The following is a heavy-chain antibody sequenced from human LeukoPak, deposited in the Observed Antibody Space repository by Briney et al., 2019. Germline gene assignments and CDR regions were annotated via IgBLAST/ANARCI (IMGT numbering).Heavy chain of an antibody. CDR2: IYYSGST. V-gene: IGHV4-61*01. CDR1: GGSISSGSYY. CDR3: ARGFTAYFDY. Sequence: PSETLSLTCTVSGGSISSGSYYWSWIRQPPGKGLEWIGYIYYSGSTNYNPSLKSRVTISVDTSKNQFSLKLSSVTAADTAVYYCARGFTAYFDYWGQGTLVTVSS. D-gene: IGHD6-25*01. J-gene: IGHJ4*02.